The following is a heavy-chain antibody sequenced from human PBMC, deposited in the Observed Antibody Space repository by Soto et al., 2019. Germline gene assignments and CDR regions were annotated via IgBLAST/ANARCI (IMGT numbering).Heavy chain of an antibody. CDR2: IYYTGST. CDR3: ARRGYNYAFGY. CDR1: GGSIRSSSHY. V-gene: IGHV4-39*01. D-gene: IGHD5-12*01. Sequence: QLQLQESGPGLVKPSETLSLTCTVSGGSIRSSSHYWGWIRQPPGKGLEWIGTIYYTGSTYYTPSLKSRVTISVDTSKNQFSLKLTSVTAADTAVYYCARRGYNYAFGYWGQGTLVTVS. J-gene: IGHJ4*02.